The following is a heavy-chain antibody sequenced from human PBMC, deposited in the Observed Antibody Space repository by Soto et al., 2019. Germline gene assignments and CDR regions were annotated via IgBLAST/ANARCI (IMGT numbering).Heavy chain of an antibody. CDR3: ARDTRLPWARRAFDI. V-gene: IGHV4-31*03. CDR2: IYYSGST. J-gene: IGHJ3*02. D-gene: IGHD5-12*01. CDR1: GGSISSGGYY. Sequence: SETLSLTCTVPGGSISSGGYYWSWIRQHPGKGLEWIGYIYYSGSTYYNPSLKSRVTISVDTSKNQFSLKLSSVTAADTAVYYCARDTRLPWARRAFDIWGQGTMVTV.